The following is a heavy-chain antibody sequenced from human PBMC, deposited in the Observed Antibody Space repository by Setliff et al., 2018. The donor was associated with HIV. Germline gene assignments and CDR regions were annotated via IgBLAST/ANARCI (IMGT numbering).Heavy chain of an antibody. CDR1: GYNFNSYG. Sequence: ASVKVSCKASGYNFNSYGLNWVRQAPGHGLEWVGRVSGYNGNANYAQKLQGRVTMTIDTSTTTAYMELRSLSSDDTAVYYCARGALGGYFDYWGPGTLVTVSS. V-gene: IGHV1-18*01. J-gene: IGHJ4*02. CDR2: VSGYNGNA. CDR3: ARGALGGYFDY. D-gene: IGHD3-16*01.